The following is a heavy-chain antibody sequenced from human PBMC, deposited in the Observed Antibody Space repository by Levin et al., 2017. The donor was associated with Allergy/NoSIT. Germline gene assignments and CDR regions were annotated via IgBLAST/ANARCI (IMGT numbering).Heavy chain of an antibody. CDR2: ISGSGGST. CDR1: GFTFSSYA. V-gene: IGHV3-23*01. Sequence: LSLTCAASGFTFSSYAMSWVRQAPGKGLEWVSAISGSGGSTYYADSVKGRFTISRDNSKNTLYLQMNSLRAEDTAVYYCAKINKNYVLGPHYYYYYGMDVWGQGTTVTVSS. J-gene: IGHJ6*02. CDR3: AKINKNYVLGPHYYYYYGMDV. D-gene: IGHD3-16*01.